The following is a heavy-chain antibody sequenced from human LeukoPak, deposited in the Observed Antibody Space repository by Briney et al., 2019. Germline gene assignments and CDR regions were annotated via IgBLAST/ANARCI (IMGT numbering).Heavy chain of an antibody. CDR2: INPNSGGT. CDR1: GHTFTGYY. J-gene: IGHJ3*02. V-gene: IGHV1-2*04. D-gene: IGHD2-2*01. Sequence: ASVKVSCKASGHTFTGYYMHRVRQAPGQGLEWMGWINPNSGGTNYAQKFQGWVTMTRDTSISTAYMKLSRLRSDDTAVYYCARDQGYCSSTSRDAFDIWGQGTMVTVSS. CDR3: ARDQGYCSSTSRDAFDI.